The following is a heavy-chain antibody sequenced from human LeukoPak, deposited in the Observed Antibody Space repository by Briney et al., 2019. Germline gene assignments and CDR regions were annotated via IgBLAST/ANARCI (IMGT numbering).Heavy chain of an antibody. V-gene: IGHV1-69*13. CDR1: GGTFSSYA. Sequence: SVKVSCKASGGTFSSYAISWVRQAPGQGLEWMGGIIPIFGTANYAQKFQGRVTITADESTSTAYMELSSLRSEDTAVYYCARSCSGGSCYPEGWFDPWGQGILVTVSS. D-gene: IGHD2-15*01. CDR3: ARSCSGGSCYPEGWFDP. J-gene: IGHJ5*02. CDR2: IIPIFGTA.